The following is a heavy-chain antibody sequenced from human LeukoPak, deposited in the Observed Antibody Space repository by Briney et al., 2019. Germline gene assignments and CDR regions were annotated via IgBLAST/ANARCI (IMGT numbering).Heavy chain of an antibody. Sequence: PSETPSLTCTVSGYSISSGYYWGWIRQPPGKGLGWIGSIYHSGSTYYNPSLKSRVTISVDTSKNQFSLKLSSVTAADTAVYHCARGITEPFNWFDPWGQGTLVTVSS. CDR1: GYSISSGYY. J-gene: IGHJ5*02. D-gene: IGHD1-14*01. V-gene: IGHV4-38-2*02. CDR3: ARGITEPFNWFDP. CDR2: IYHSGST.